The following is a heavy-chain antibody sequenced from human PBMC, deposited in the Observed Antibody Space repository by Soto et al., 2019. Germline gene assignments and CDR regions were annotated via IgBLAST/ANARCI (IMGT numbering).Heavy chain of an antibody. J-gene: IGHJ4*02. D-gene: IGHD5-18*01. Sequence: QVQLVQSGAEVKKPGSSVKVSCKASGDTLSTHGISWVRQAPGQGLEWMGGTIPIIGTTDYAEKFQGRVTIPADEPTTTPSMELGSLRPDDTAVYYCATGDSSDTGDHWAQGTLVTVAS. CDR1: GDTLSTHG. CDR3: ATGDSSDTGDH. V-gene: IGHV1-69*01. CDR2: TIPIIGTT.